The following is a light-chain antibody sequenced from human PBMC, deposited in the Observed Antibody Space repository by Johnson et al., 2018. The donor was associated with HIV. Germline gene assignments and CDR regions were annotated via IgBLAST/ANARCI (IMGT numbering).Light chain of an antibody. CDR2: KNN. CDR3: GTWDSSLSAYV. J-gene: IGLJ1*01. CDR1: NSNIGNNY. V-gene: IGLV1-51*02. Sequence: HSVLSQPPSVSAAPGQKVTISCSGSNSNIGNNYISWYQHLPGTAPKLLIFKNNERPSGIPDRFSGSKSGTSATLGITGLQTGDEADYYCGTWDSSLSAYVFGTGTKVTVL.